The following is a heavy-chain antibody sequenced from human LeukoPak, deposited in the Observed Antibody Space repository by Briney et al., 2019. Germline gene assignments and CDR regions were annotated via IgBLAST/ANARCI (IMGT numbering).Heavy chain of an antibody. Sequence: SETLSLTCIVSGGSISSYCWSWIRQPAGKGLEWIGRIYSSGSANYNPSLKSQVSMSVDTSKNQFSLKLSPVTAADTAMYYCARNYYDTNGYYSGFDYWGQGTLVTVSS. D-gene: IGHD3-22*01. CDR2: IYSSGSA. CDR3: ARNYYDTNGYYSGFDY. J-gene: IGHJ4*02. V-gene: IGHV4-4*07. CDR1: GGSISSYC.